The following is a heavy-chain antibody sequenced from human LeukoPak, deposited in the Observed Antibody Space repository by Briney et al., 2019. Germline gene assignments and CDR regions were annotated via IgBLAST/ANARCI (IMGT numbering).Heavy chain of an antibody. J-gene: IGHJ2*01. CDR2: INSDGSST. CDR3: ARDPTVTTHYWYFDL. D-gene: IGHD4-17*01. V-gene: IGHV3-74*01. CDR1: GFTFSSYW. Sequence: QPGGSLRLSCAASGFTFSSYWMHWVRQAPGKGLVWVSHINSDGSSTSYAASMKGRFTISRDNAKNTLYLQMNSLRAEDTAVYYCARDPTVTTHYWYFDLWGRGTLVTVSS.